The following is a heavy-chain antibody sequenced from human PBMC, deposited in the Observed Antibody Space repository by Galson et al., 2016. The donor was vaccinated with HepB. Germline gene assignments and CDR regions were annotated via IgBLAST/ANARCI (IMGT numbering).Heavy chain of an antibody. V-gene: IGHV3-7*04. CDR3: TREFDL. J-gene: IGHJ2*01. Sequence: SLRLSCAASGFSLGNYWMNWARQAPGKGLEWLANIKKDGSEINYVGSMKGRFTISRDNAKNSLFLQMNTLRVEDTAVYYCTREFDLWGRGTQVTVSS. CDR1: GFSLGNYW. CDR2: IKKDGSEI.